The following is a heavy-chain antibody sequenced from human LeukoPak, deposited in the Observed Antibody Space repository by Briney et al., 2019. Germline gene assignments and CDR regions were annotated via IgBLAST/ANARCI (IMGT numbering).Heavy chain of an antibody. Sequence: GGSLRLSCAASGVTFSSYAMNWVRQAPGKGLEWVSGISGTGVKTYYADSVRGRFTISRDNSKNILYLQMNNLRAEDTAVYYCAKGATVTIDNWFDRWGQGTLVTVSS. D-gene: IGHD4-17*01. CDR1: GVTFSSYA. V-gene: IGHV3-23*01. CDR2: ISGTGVKT. J-gene: IGHJ5*02. CDR3: AKGATVTIDNWFDR.